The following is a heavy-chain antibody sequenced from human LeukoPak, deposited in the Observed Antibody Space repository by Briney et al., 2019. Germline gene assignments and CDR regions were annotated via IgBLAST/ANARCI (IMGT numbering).Heavy chain of an antibody. CDR3: AKDTAMGYYYGMDV. Sequence: PGGSLRLSCAASGFTFSSYSMNWVRQAPGKGLXXXXSISSSSSYIYYADSVKGRFTITRDNAKNSLYLQMNSLRAEDTAVYYCAKDTAMGYYYGMDVWGQGTTVTVSS. D-gene: IGHD5-18*01. V-gene: IGHV3-21*01. J-gene: IGHJ6*02. CDR1: GFTFSSYS. CDR2: ISSSSSYI.